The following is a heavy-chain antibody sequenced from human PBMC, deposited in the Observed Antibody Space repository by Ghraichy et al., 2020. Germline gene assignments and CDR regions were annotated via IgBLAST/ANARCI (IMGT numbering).Heavy chain of an antibody. D-gene: IGHD4-17*01. V-gene: IGHV3-21*01. CDR2: ISSTSSHI. CDR1: GFTFNSYT. Sequence: SCAASGFTFNSYTMNWVRQTPGKGLEWVSSISSTSSHIYYADSVKGRFTISRDNTKNSMYLQMNSLRPEDTAVYYCARGSTVTTGIDYWGQGTLVTFSS. CDR3: ARGSTVTTGIDY. J-gene: IGHJ4*02.